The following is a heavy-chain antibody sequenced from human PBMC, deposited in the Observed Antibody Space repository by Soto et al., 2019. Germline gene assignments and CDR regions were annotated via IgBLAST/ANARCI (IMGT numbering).Heavy chain of an antibody. Sequence: PSETLSLTCSVSCGSISGSYWSWIRQSPGKGLEWLGYVYYTGSTNYSPSLRSRVSISVDTSKNEFSLRLSSVTAADTAVYFCARSVAVPGAHIDYWGQGTQVTVPQ. CDR3: ARSVAVPGAHIDY. J-gene: IGHJ4*02. V-gene: IGHV4-59*01. CDR1: CGSISGSY. CDR2: VYYTGST. D-gene: IGHD6-19*01.